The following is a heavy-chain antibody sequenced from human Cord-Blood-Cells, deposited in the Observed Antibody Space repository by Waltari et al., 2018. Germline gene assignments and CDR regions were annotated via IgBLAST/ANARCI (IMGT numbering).Heavy chain of an antibody. J-gene: IGHJ4*02. V-gene: IGHV1-69*01. Sequence: GAEVKKPGSSVKVSCKASGGTFSSYAISWVRQAPGQGLEWMGGIIPIFGTANYAQKFQGRVTITADESTSTAYMELSSLGSEDTAVYYWARDPPARDSIGYYGPFDYWGQGTLVTVSS. CDR2: IIPIFGTA. D-gene: IGHD3-22*01. CDR1: GGTFSSYA. CDR3: ARDPPARDSIGYYGPFDY.